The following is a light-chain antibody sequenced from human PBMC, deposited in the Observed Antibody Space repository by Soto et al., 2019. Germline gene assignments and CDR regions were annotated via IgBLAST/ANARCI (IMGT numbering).Light chain of an antibody. V-gene: IGKV1-5*03. CDR1: QSISNW. Sequence: DIQMTQSPSTLSASVGDTVTITCRASQSISNWLAWYQQKPGQAPKLLIHKASTLESGVPSRFSGSGSGTEFTLTISSLQPDDFATFYCQQYDRFPYTFGQGTILEIK. CDR3: QQYDRFPYT. CDR2: KAS. J-gene: IGKJ2*01.